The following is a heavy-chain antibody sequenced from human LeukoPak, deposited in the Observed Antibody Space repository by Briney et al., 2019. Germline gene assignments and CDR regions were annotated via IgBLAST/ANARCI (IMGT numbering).Heavy chain of an antibody. CDR1: GGSISSSTYY. J-gene: IGHJ5*02. V-gene: IGHV4-39*07. CDR3: ARVSGWLLFDP. Sequence: PSETLSLTCTVSGGSISSSTYYWGWIRQPPGKGLEWIGEINHSGSTNYNPSLKSRVTISVDTSKNQFSLKLSSVTAADTAVYYCARVSGWLLFDPWGQGTLVTVSS. CDR2: INHSGST. D-gene: IGHD6-19*01.